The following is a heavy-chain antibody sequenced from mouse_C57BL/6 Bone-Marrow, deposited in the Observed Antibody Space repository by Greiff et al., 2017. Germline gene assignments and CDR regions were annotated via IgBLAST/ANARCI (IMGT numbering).Heavy chain of an antibody. CDR3: ARITTVVVPFDY. J-gene: IGHJ4*01. D-gene: IGHD1-1*01. V-gene: IGHV5-6*01. CDR1: GFTFSSYG. CDR2: ISSGGSYT. Sequence: EVQLVEPGGDLVKPGGSLKLSCAASGFTFSSYGMSWVRQTPDKRLEWVATISSGGSYTYYPDSVKGRFTLSRDNAKNTRYLQLSSLTSEDTAVYYCARITTVVVPFDYWGQGTSVTVSS.